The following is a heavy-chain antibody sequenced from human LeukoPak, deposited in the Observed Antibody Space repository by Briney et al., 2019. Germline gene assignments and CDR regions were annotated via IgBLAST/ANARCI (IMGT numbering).Heavy chain of an antibody. J-gene: IGHJ4*02. Sequence: SQTLSLTCTVSGGSISSGGYYWSWIRQHPGKGLEWIGYIYYSGSTYYNPSLKSRVTISVDTSKNQFSLKLSSVTAADTAVYYCARDQNEGYGDYFYYFDHWGQGTLVTVSS. V-gene: IGHV4-31*03. CDR1: GGSISSGGYY. CDR3: ARDQNEGYGDYFYYFDH. D-gene: IGHD4-17*01. CDR2: IYYSGST.